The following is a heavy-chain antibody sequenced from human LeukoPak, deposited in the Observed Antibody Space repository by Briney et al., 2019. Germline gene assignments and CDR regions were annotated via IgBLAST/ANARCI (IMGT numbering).Heavy chain of an antibody. Sequence: SETLSLTCTVSGGSISSYYWSWIRQPAGKGLEWIGRIYTSGSTNYNLSLKSRVTMSVDTSKNQFSLKLSSVTAADTAVYYCARGPGLLWFGELLLDYWGQGTLVTVSS. CDR2: IYTSGST. CDR3: ARGPGLLWFGELLLDY. D-gene: IGHD3-10*01. CDR1: GGSISSYY. V-gene: IGHV4-4*07. J-gene: IGHJ4*02.